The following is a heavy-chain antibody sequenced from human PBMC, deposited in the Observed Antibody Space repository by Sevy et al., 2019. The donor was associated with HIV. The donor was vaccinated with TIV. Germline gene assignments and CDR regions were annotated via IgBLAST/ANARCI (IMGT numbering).Heavy chain of an antibody. CDR2: IYHSGGT. D-gene: IGHD4-17*01. V-gene: IGHV4-38-2*01. Sequence: SETLSLTCAVSGYSISSGYYWGWIRQPPGKGLEWIGSIYHSGGTYYNPSLKSRVTISVDTSKNQFSLKLSSVTAADTAAYYCARLDYGGNSRHYYYMDVWGKGTTVTVSS. CDR3: ARLDYGGNSRHYYYMDV. J-gene: IGHJ6*03. CDR1: GYSISSGYY.